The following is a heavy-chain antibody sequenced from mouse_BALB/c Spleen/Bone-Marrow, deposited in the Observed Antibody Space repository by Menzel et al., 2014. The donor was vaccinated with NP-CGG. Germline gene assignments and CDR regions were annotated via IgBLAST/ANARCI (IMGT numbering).Heavy chain of an antibody. CDR2: IDPANGNT. CDR1: GFNIKDTY. CDR3: AAYYRYLAWFAY. V-gene: IGHV14-3*02. Sequence: QLQQSGAELVKPGASVKLSCTASGFNIKDTYMHWVEQRPEQGLEWIGRIDPANGNTKYDPKFQGKATITADTSSNTAYLQLSSLTSEDTAVYYCAAYYRYLAWFAYWGQGTLVTVSA. J-gene: IGHJ3*01. D-gene: IGHD2-14*01.